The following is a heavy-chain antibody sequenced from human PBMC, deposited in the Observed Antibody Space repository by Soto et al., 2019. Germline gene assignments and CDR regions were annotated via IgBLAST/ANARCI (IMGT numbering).Heavy chain of an antibody. V-gene: IGHV3-11*06. CDR3: AKTIVAASGYYFDH. D-gene: IGHD2-21*01. CDR2: ISGGSSYT. Sequence: QVQLVESGGGLVKPGGSLRLACAASGFSFGDSYMSWVRQAPGKGLEWLSYISGGSSYTNYADSVKGRITISRDNAKRSLYLEMNSLRADDTAVYYCAKTIVAASGYYFDHWGQGNLVTVSS. CDR1: GFSFGDSY. J-gene: IGHJ4*02.